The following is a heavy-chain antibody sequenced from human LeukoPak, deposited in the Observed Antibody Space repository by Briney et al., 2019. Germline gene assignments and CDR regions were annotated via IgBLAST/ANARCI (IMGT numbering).Heavy chain of an antibody. CDR3: ARSGGSGFQLDS. CDR1: GGSFSGYY. D-gene: IGHD3-16*01. Sequence: SETLSLTCAVYGGSFSGYYWSWIRQPPGKGLEWIGEINHSGSTNYNPSLKSRVTISVDTSKNQFSLKLSSVTAADTAVYYCARSGGSGFQLDSWGQGTLVTVSS. CDR2: INHSGST. J-gene: IGHJ4*02. V-gene: IGHV4-34*01.